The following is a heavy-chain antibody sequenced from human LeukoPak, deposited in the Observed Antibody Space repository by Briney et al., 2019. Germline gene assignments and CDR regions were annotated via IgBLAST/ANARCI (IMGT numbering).Heavy chain of an antibody. V-gene: IGHV4-39*07. J-gene: IGHJ4*02. CDR2: IYYSGST. CDR3: AKGLYYYDSSGYLTFDY. CDR1: GGSISSSSYY. D-gene: IGHD3-22*01. Sequence: SETLSLTCTVSGGSISSSSYYWGWIRQPPGKGLEWIGSIYYSGSTYYNPSLKSRVTISVDTSKNQFSLKLSSVTAADTAVYYCAKGLYYYDSSGYLTFDYWGQGTLVTVSS.